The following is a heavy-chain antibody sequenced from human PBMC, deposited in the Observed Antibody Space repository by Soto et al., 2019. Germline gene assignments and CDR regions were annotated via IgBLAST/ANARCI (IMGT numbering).Heavy chain of an antibody. D-gene: IGHD2-21*02. J-gene: IGHJ4*02. CDR3: ARSIVVVTAADY. CDR2: INAGNGNT. CDR1: GYTFTNSG. V-gene: IGHV1-3*01. Sequence: ASVKVSCKASGYTFTNSGISWVRQAPGQRLEWMGWINAGNGNTKYSQKFQGRVTITRDTSASTAYMELSSLRSEDTAVYYCARSIVVVTAADYWGQGTLVTVSS.